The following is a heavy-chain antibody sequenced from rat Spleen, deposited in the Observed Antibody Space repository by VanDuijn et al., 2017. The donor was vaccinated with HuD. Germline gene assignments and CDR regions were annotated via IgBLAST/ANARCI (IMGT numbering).Heavy chain of an antibody. CDR1: GYAFTSYD. V-gene: IGHV1-28*01. CDR3: ARHLEGYFDY. J-gene: IGHJ2*01. D-gene: IGHD2-7*01. CDR2: ISPGKGNT. Sequence: QVQLQQSGSQIVKAGSSVKISCRSYGYAFTSYDMHWMKQQPGNGLEWIGRISPGKGNTKYNQKFNGKATLTADKSSRAAYLQLTSLTSEDSAVYFCARHLEGYFDYWGQGVMVTVSS.